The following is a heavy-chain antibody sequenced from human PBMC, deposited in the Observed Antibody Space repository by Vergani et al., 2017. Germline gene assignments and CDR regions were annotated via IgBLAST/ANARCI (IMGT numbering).Heavy chain of an antibody. J-gene: IGHJ6*03. CDR1: GGSFSGYY. Sequence: QVQLQQWGAGLLKPSETLSLTCAVYGGSFSGYYWSWIRQPPGKGLEWIGEINHSGSTNYNPARKGRVTISVDTSKNQFSLKLGSVTAADTAVYYCARGVGGGFSFTGEYMDVWGKGTTVTVSS. D-gene: IGHD7-27*01. CDR3: ARGVGGGFSFTGEYMDV. CDR2: INHSGST. V-gene: IGHV4-34*01.